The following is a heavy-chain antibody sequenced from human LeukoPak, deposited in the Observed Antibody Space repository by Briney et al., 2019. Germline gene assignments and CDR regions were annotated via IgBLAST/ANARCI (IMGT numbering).Heavy chain of an antibody. V-gene: IGHV3-23*01. J-gene: IGHJ6*02. D-gene: IGHD6-19*01. CDR2: VRYDPKTI. CDR3: AKQAVAGLYYYYGMDV. CDR1: GFIFSNYA. Sequence: GGSLRLSCAASGFIFSNYAMSWVRQAPGRGLEWVSAVRYDPKTIYYADAVKGRFTISRDNSKNTLYLQMNSLRAEDTAVYYCAKQAVAGLYYYYGMDVWGQGTTVTVPS.